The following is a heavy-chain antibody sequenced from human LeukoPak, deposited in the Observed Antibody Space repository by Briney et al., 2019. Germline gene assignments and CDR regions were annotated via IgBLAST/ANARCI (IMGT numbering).Heavy chain of an antibody. CDR3: ARGKSGYSP. CDR2: INPHTGAA. D-gene: IGHD3-3*01. V-gene: IGHV1-2*02. CDR1: GCPFIENY. J-gene: IGHJ4*02. Sequence: GASVKVSCKVSGCPFIENYIHWVRQAPGQGLEWMGLINPHTGAANYSQKFQGRVTMTRDTSISTSYMHLTRLKFDDTAVYYCARGKSGYSPWGQGTPVTVSS.